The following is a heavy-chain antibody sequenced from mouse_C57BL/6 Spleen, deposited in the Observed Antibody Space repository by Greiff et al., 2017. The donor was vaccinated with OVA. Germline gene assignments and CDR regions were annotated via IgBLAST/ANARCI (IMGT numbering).Heavy chain of an antibody. CDR3: ARGSYYDHGDY. D-gene: IGHD2-10*01. J-gene: IGHJ4*01. Sequence: QVQLQQPGAELVRPGSSVKLSCKASGYTFTSYWMHWVKQRPIQGLEWIGNIDPSDSETHYNQKFKDKATLTVDKSSSTAYMQLSSLTSEDSAVYYCARGSYYDHGDYWGQGTSVTVSS. CDR1: GYTFTSYW. CDR2: IDPSDSET. V-gene: IGHV1-52*01.